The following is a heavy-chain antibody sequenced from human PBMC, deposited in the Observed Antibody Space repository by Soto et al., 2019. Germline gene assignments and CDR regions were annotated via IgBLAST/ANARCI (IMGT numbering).Heavy chain of an antibody. J-gene: IGHJ4*02. CDR2: IYWDDDK. D-gene: IGHD3-22*01. V-gene: IGHV2-5*02. CDR1: GFSLSTSGVG. Sequence: QITLKGSGPTLVKPTQTLTLTCTFSGFSLSTSGVGVGWIRQPPGKALEWLALIYWDDDKRYSPSLKSRLTITKDTSKNQVVLTMTNMDPVDTATYYCAHRGYYDSSGYLDYWGQGTLVTVSS. CDR3: AHRGYYDSSGYLDY.